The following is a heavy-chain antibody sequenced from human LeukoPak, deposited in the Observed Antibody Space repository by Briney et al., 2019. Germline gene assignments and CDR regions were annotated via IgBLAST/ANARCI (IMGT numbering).Heavy chain of an antibody. J-gene: IGHJ4*02. CDR1: GFTFGDYA. D-gene: IGHD7-27*01. CDR3: TRAQLGIRY. CDR2: IRSKAYGGTT. Sequence: PGRSLRLSCTASGFTFGDYAMSWVRQAAGKGLEWVGFIRSKAYGGTTEYAASVKGRVTISRDDSKSVAYLQMNSLNTEDTGVYYCTRAQLGIRYWGQGNLVTVSS. V-gene: IGHV3-49*04.